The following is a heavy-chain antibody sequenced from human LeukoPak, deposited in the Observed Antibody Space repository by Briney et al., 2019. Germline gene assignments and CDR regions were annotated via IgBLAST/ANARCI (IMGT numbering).Heavy chain of an antibody. CDR2: INHSGST. CDR3: ARTGYHVSGWFDP. D-gene: IGHD2-2*01. J-gene: IGHJ5*02. CDR1: GGSFSGYY. Sequence: PSETLSLTCAVYGGSFSGYYWSWIRQPPGKGLEWIGEINHSGSTNYNPSLKSRVTISVDTSKNQFSLKLSSVTAADTAVYYCARTGYHVSGWFDPWGQGTLVTVSS. V-gene: IGHV4-34*01.